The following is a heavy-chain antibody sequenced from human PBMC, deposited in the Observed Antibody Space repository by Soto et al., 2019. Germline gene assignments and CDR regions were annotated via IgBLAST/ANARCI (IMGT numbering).Heavy chain of an antibody. CDR2: IYHSGST. Sequence: PSETLSLTCAVSGGSISSSNWWSWVRQPPGKGLEWIGEIYHSGSTNYNPSLKSRVTLSVDKSKNQFSLKLSSVTAADTAVYYCAPSQRGSGYYYVDYWGQGTRVTVSS. D-gene: IGHD3-22*01. CDR3: APSQRGSGYYYVDY. J-gene: IGHJ4*02. V-gene: IGHV4-4*02. CDR1: GGSISSSNW.